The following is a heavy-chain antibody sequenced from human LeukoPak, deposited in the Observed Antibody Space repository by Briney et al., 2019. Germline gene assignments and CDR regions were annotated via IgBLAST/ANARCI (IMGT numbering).Heavy chain of an antibody. D-gene: IGHD3-10*01. V-gene: IGHV4-4*02. CDR2: IYHSGST. J-gene: IGHJ4*02. CDR1: GGSISSSNW. CDR3: ARCDYYGSRRGGFDY. Sequence: SGTLSLTCAVSGGSISSSNWWSWVRQPPGKGLEWIGEIYHSGSTNYNPSLKSRVTISVGKSKNQFSLKLSSVTAADTAVFYCARCDYYGSRRGGFDYWGQGTLVTVSS.